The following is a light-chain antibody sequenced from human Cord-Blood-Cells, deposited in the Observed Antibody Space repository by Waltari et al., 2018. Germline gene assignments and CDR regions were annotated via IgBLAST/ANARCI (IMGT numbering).Light chain of an antibody. V-gene: IGLV2-18*02. CDR3: SSYTSSSTYV. J-gene: IGLJ1*01. Sequence: QSALTQPPSVSGSPGQSVTISCTGTSSDVGSYNRVSWYQQPPGTAPKLMIYGVSTRPSGFPDRCSGSRSGNTASLTISGLQAEDEADYYCSSYTSSSTYVFGTGTKVTVL. CDR2: GVS. CDR1: SSDVGSYNR.